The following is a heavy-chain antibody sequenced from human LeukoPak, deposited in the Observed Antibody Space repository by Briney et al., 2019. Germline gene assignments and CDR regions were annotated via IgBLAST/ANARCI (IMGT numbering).Heavy chain of an antibody. CDR1: GYTFTGYY. Sequence: ASVKVSCKASGYTFTGYYMHWVRQAPGQGLEWMGWINPNSGGTNYAQKFQGRVTLTRDTSISTAYMELSRLRSDDTAVYYCARDLAPYSSDNWFDPWGQGTLVTVSS. J-gene: IGHJ5*02. CDR2: INPNSGGT. CDR3: ARDLAPYSSDNWFDP. V-gene: IGHV1-2*02. D-gene: IGHD6-19*01.